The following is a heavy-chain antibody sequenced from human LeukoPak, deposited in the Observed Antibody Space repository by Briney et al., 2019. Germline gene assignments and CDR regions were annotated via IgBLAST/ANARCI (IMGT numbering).Heavy chain of an antibody. CDR3: AKRDRGGWLDP. Sequence: PSETLSLTCTVSAGSIRSHHWTWIRQAPGKRLEWIGYTFYTGATYYNPSLRSRVTISIDTSKNQFSLKVTSVPPAIWDVYYCAKRDRGGWLDPWGQGTLVTVSS. V-gene: IGHV4-59*11. CDR1: AGSIRSHH. J-gene: IGHJ5*02. CDR2: TFYTGAT.